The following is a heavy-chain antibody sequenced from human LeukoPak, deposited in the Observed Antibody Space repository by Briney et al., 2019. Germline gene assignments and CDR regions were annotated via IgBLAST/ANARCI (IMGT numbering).Heavy chain of an antibody. CDR2: ISDTT. CDR3: AKGIKGKGWVLGGFDI. Sequence: PGGSLRLSCAASGFTFSNYAMSWVRQAPGKGLEWVSTISDTTYYADSVKGRFTISRDNSKKTLYLQLSSLRDEDTAIYYCAKGIKGKGWVLGGFDIWGQGKMVTVSS. V-gene: IGHV3-23*01. J-gene: IGHJ3*02. D-gene: IGHD2-15*01. CDR1: GFTFSNYA.